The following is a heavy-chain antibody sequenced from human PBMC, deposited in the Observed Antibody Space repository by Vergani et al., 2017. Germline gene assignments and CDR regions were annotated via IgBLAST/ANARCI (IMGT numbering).Heavy chain of an antibody. CDR2: ISWNSGSI. D-gene: IGHD2-2*01. CDR3: AKGVYCSSTSCYEGRGYYYGMGV. CDR1: GFTFADYA. J-gene: IGHJ6*02. Sequence: EVQLVESGGGLVQPGRSLGLSCAASGFTFADYAMHWVRQAPGKGLEWVSGISWNSGSIGYADSVKGRFTISRDNAKNSLYLQMNSLRAEDTALYYCAKGVYCSSTSCYEGRGYYYGMGVWGQGTTVTFSS. V-gene: IGHV3-9*01.